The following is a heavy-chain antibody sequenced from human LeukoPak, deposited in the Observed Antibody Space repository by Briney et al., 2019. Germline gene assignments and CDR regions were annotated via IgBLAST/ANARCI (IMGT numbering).Heavy chain of an antibody. CDR2: ISFDGTHD. V-gene: IGHV3-30*04. CDR1: GFTFSSYA. J-gene: IGHJ3*02. CDR3: ARARATVTRISSFDI. Sequence: QPGTSLRLSCAASGFTFSSYAIHWVRQAPGKGLEWVAVISFDGTHDFYADSVKGRFTISRDNSKNTLYLQMNSLRADDTAVYYCARARATVTRISSFDIWGQGTMVTVSS. D-gene: IGHD4-17*01.